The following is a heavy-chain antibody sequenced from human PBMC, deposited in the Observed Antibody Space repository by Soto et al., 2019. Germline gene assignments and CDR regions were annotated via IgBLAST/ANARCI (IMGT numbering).Heavy chain of an antibody. D-gene: IGHD2-2*01. CDR1: GFTFSIYA. CDR2: ISGSAGST. Sequence: EVQLLESGGDLVQPGGSLRLSCVASGFTFSIYAMTWVRQAPGKGLEWVASISGSAGSTSYVDSVKRRFTISRDNSKNAVHLQMNSLRVEDTALYYCAKKWVVEGSTDFFDLWGQGTMVTVSS. J-gene: IGHJ3*01. V-gene: IGHV3-23*01. CDR3: AKKWVVEGSTDFFDL.